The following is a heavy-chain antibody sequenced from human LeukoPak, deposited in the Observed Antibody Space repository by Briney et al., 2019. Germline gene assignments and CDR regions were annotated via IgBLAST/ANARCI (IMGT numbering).Heavy chain of an antibody. D-gene: IGHD2-21*02. CDR3: AKDLERHIVVVTASAVDY. CDR1: GFTVSSNY. V-gene: IGHV3-66*01. CDR2: IYSGGST. Sequence: QTGGSLRLSCAASGFTVSSNYMSWVRQAPGKGLEWVSVIYSGGSTYYADSVKGRFTISRDNSKNTLYLQMNSLRAEDTAVFYCAKDLERHIVVVTASAVDYWGQGTLVTVSS. J-gene: IGHJ4*02.